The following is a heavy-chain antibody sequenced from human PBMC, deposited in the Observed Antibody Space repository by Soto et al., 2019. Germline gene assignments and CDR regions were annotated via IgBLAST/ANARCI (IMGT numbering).Heavy chain of an antibody. V-gene: IGHV3-33*01. J-gene: IGHJ5*02. CDR3: ARDMSRYCSGGSSYSGFDP. CDR2: IWYDGSNK. Sequence: VGSLRLSCAASGFTFSSYGMHWVRQAPGKGLEWVAVIWYDGSNKYYADSVKGRFTISRDNSKNTLYLQMNSLRAEDTAVYYCARDMSRYCSGGSSYSGFDPWGQGTLVTVSS. CDR1: GFTFSSYG. D-gene: IGHD2-15*01.